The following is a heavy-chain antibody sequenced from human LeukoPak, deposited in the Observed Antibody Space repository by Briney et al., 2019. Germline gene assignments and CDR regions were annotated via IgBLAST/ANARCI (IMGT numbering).Heavy chain of an antibody. CDR3: ARDLYYYDSSGYSYGGGYYYYGMDV. J-gene: IGHJ6*02. Sequence: GGSLRLSCAASGSTFSSYAMSWVRQAPGKGLEWVSYISSSGSTIYYADSVKGRFTISRDNAKNSLYLQMNSLRAEDTAVYYCARDLYYYDSSGYSYGGGYYYYGMDVWGQGTTVTVSS. CDR2: ISSSGSTI. V-gene: IGHV3-48*04. CDR1: GSTFSSYA. D-gene: IGHD3-22*01.